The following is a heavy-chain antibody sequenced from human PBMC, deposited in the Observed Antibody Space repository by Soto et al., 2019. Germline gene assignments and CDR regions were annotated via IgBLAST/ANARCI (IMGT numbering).Heavy chain of an antibody. Sequence: QVQLVESGGGVVQPGRSLRLSCAASGFTFSSYGMHWVRQAPGKGLEWVAVIWYDGSNKYYADSVKGRFTISRDNSKNTLYLQMNSLRAEDTAVYYCAREWVQQWQLDYWGQGTLVTVSS. CDR2: IWYDGSNK. CDR1: GFTFSSYG. J-gene: IGHJ4*02. CDR3: AREWVQQWQLDY. D-gene: IGHD6-19*01. V-gene: IGHV3-33*01.